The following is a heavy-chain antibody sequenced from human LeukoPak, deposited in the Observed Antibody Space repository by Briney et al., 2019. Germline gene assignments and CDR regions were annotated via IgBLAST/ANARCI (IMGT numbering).Heavy chain of an antibody. J-gene: IGHJ6*02. Sequence: GESLKISCKGSGYSFTSYWIGWVRQMPGKGLEWMGIIYPGDSDTRYSPSFQGQVTISADKSISTAYLQWSSLKASETAMYYCARSSSGPSPYYYYGMDVWGQGTTVTVSS. CDR3: ARSSSGPSPYYYYGMDV. D-gene: IGHD2-2*01. CDR2: IYPGDSDT. CDR1: GYSFTSYW. V-gene: IGHV5-51*01.